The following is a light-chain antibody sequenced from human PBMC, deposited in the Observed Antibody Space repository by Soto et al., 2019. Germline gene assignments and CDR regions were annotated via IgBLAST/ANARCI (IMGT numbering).Light chain of an antibody. V-gene: IGKV3-20*01. CDR1: QSVSSSY. J-gene: IGKJ1*01. Sequence: IVLTQSPAILALSPGDRATLSCRASQSVSSSYLAWYQHKPGQAPRLLIHGASSRVTGIPDRFSGSGSGTDFTLTISRLEPEDVALYYCQQSGSLLWTFGQGTKVDIK. CDR2: GAS. CDR3: QQSGSLLWT.